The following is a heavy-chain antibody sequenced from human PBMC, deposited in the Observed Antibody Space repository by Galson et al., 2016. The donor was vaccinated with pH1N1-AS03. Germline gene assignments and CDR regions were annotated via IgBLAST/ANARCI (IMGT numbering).Heavy chain of an antibody. Sequence: SLRLSCAASGFTFSNAWMSWVRQAPGKGLEYVGRIESRAAGGTTDYAAPVKGRFSISRDDSKNTLYLQMNSLKTEDTAVYYCSVRDFDWGQGTLVTVSS. J-gene: IGHJ4*02. V-gene: IGHV3-15*04. CDR1: GFTFSNAW. CDR3: SVRDFD. D-gene: IGHD3-10*01. CDR2: IESRAAGGTT.